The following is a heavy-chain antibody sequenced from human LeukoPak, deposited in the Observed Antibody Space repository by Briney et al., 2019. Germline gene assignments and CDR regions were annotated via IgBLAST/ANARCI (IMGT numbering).Heavy chain of an antibody. J-gene: IGHJ3*02. CDR2: TYYRSKWYN. V-gene: IGHV6-1*01. Sequence: SQTLSLTCAISGDSVSSNSAAWNWIRQSPSRGLEWLGRTYYRSKWYNDYAVSVKSRITINPDTSKNQFSLQLNSVTPEDTAVYYCARSYYDILTGYHWDAFDIWGQGTMVTVSS. CDR1: GDSVSSNSAA. CDR3: ARSYYDILTGYHWDAFDI. D-gene: IGHD3-9*01.